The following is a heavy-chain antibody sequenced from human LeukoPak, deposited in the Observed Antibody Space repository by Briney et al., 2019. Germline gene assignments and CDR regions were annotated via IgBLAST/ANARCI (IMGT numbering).Heavy chain of an antibody. V-gene: IGHV1-2*02. Sequence: VSVKVSCKASGYTFTGYYMHWVRQAPGQGLEWMGWINPNSGGTNYAQKLQGRVTMTADTSTSTVYMELMSLTSDDTAVYFCARDSPYCSTISCYLRFDPWGQGTRVTVSS. D-gene: IGHD2-2*01. CDR1: GYTFTGYY. CDR2: INPNSGGT. CDR3: ARDSPYCSTISCYLRFDP. J-gene: IGHJ5*02.